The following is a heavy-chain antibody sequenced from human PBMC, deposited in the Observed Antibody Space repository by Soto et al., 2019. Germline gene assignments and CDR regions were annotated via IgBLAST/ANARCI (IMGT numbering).Heavy chain of an antibody. V-gene: IGHV3-30*18. Sequence: GLSLRLSCAPSVFTFSSYGMHWVRPTPGKGLEWVAVISYDGSNKYYADSVKGRFTISRDNSKNTLYLQMNSLRAEDTAVYYCAKASTVIYYYGMDVWGQGTTVTVSS. CDR1: VFTFSSYG. CDR2: ISYDGSNK. D-gene: IGHD4-17*01. CDR3: AKASTVIYYYGMDV. J-gene: IGHJ6*02.